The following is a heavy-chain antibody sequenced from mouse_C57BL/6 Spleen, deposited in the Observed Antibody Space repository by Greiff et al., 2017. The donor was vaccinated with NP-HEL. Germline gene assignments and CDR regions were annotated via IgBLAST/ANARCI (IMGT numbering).Heavy chain of an antibody. Sequence: VQLQQPGAELVRPGSSVKLSCKASGYTFTSYWMHWVKQRPLQGLEWIGNIDPSDSETHYNQKFKDKATLTVDKSSSTAYMQLSSLTSEDSAVYYCARGYYDYDGAMDYWGQGTSVTVSS. CDR3: ARGYYDYDGAMDY. CDR2: IDPSDSET. J-gene: IGHJ4*01. D-gene: IGHD2-4*01. V-gene: IGHV1-52*01. CDR1: GYTFTSYW.